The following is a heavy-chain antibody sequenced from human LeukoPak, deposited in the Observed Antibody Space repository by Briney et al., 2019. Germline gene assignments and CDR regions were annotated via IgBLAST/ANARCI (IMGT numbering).Heavy chain of an antibody. V-gene: IGHV4-34*01. CDR1: DESFSAYY. D-gene: IGHD5-18*01. J-gene: IGHJ4*02. CDR3: AICLRGYAYGRIKAGLDY. Sequence: SETLSLTCTVYDESFSAYYWSWIRQPPGKGLEWIGEVNHSGSTNYTPSLKSRVTISVDTSKNQFSLKLSSVTAADTAVYYCAICLRGYAYGRIKAGLDYWGQGTLVTVSS. CDR2: VNHSGST.